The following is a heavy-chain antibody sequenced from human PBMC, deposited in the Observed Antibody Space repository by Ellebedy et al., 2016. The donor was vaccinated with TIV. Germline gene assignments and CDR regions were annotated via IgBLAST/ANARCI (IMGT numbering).Heavy chain of an antibody. Sequence: AASVKVSCKASGYSFTSHAMNWVRQAPGQGLEWMGRINTNTGSPTFAQGFTGRFVFSLDTSVNTAYLQISGLKAEDTAVYFCARGAAYDFKPDFDYWGQGALVTVSS. D-gene: IGHD3-3*01. J-gene: IGHJ4*02. V-gene: IGHV7-4-1*02. CDR1: GYSFTSHA. CDR3: ARGAAYDFKPDFDY. CDR2: INTNTGSP.